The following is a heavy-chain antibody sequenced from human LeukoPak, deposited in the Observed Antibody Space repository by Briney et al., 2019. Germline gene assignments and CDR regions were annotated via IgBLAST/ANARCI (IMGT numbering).Heavy chain of an antibody. J-gene: IGHJ4*02. CDR2: ISYDGSNK. CDR3: AKGDPTVTTKQNFDY. CDR1: GFTFSSYG. V-gene: IGHV3-30*18. Sequence: GRSLRLSCAASGFTFSSYGMHWVRQAPGKGLEWVAVISYDGSNKYYADSVKGRFTISRDNSKNTLYLQMNSLRAEDTAVYYCAKGDPTVTTKQNFDYWGREPWSPSPQ. D-gene: IGHD4-17*01.